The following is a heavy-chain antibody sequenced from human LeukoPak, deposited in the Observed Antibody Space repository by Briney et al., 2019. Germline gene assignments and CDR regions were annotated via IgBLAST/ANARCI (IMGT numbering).Heavy chain of an antibody. V-gene: IGHV1-8*01. CDR2: MNPNSGNT. CDR3: ARGARPYGSGNAQDY. D-gene: IGHD3-10*01. Sequence: GASVKVSCKASGYTFTSYDINWVRQAPGQGLEWMGWMNPNSGNTGYAQKFQGRVTMTRNTSISTAYMELSSLRSEDTAVYYCARGARPYGSGNAQDYWGQGTLVTVSS. CDR1: GYTFTSYD. J-gene: IGHJ4*02.